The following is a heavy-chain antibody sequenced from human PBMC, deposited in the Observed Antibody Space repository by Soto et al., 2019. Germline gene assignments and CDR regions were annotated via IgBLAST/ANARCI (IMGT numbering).Heavy chain of an antibody. CDR2: IYYSGST. V-gene: IGHV4-59*01. D-gene: IGHD6-19*01. J-gene: IGHJ4*02. Sequence: SETLSLTCTVSGGSISSYYWSWIRQPPGKGLEWIGYIYYSGSTNYNPSLKSRVTISVDTSKNQFSLKLSSVTAADTAVYYCARNTSGRYFDCWGQGTLVTVSS. CDR1: GGSISSYY. CDR3: ARNTSGRYFDC.